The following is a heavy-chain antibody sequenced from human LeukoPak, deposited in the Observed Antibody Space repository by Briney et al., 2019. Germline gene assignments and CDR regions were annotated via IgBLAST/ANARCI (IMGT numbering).Heavy chain of an antibody. D-gene: IGHD6-13*01. Sequence: PSETLSLTCTVSGGSISSSSAYWGWIRQPPGKGLEWIGSISDSGSTYYNPSLKSRVTISVDTSKNQFSLSLSSVTATDTAVYYCANIAAAYYFDYWGQGTLVTVSS. CDR2: ISDSGST. CDR3: ANIAAAYYFDY. J-gene: IGHJ4*02. V-gene: IGHV4-39*01. CDR1: GGSISSSSAY.